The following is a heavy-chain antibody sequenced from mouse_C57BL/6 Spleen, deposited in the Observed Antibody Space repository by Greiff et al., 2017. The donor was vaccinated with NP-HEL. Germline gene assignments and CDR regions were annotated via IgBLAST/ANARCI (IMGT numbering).Heavy chain of an antibody. CDR3: AREGGPIPFAY. D-gene: IGHD3-3*01. CDR1: GYTFTSYG. J-gene: IGHJ3*01. CDR2: IYPRSGNT. V-gene: IGHV1-81*01. Sequence: QVQLQQSGAELARPGASVKLSCKASGYTFTSYGISWVKQRTGQGLEWIGEIYPRSGNTYYNEKFKGKATLTADKSASTAYMTLRSLTSEDSAVYVCAREGGPIPFAYWGQGTLVTVSA.